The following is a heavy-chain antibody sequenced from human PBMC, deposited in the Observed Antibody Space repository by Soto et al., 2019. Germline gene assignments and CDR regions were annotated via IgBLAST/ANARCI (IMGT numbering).Heavy chain of an antibody. CDR1: GFAFISYS. CDR2: ISSTSSYM. V-gene: IGHV3-21*01. D-gene: IGHD6-13*01. Sequence: QVVESGGGLVKPGGSLRLSCSASGFAFISYSMSWVRQAPGRGLQWVSSISSTSSYMSYADSVRGRFTISRDNGKNSLFLQMNSLRAEDTAIYYCARGVAAAYYYYALDVWGQGTTVTVSS. CDR3: ARGVAAAYYYYALDV. J-gene: IGHJ6*02.